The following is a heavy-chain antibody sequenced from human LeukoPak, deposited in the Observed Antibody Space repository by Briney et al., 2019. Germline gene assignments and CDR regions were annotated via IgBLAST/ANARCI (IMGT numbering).Heavy chain of an antibody. CDR1: GGSFSGYY. CDR3: ARAGQWNYGPWNFDY. V-gene: IGHV4-34*01. Sequence: SETLSLTCAVYGGSFSGYYWSWIRQPPGKGLEWIGEINHSGSTNYNPSLKSRVTISVDTSKNQFSLKLNSVTPEDTAVYYCARAGQWNYGPWNFDYWGQGTLVTVSS. J-gene: IGHJ4*02. D-gene: IGHD1-7*01. CDR2: INHSGST.